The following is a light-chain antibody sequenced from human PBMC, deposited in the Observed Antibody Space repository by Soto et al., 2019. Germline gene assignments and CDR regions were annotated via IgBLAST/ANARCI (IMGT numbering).Light chain of an antibody. J-gene: IGKJ2*01. CDR1: QSISSW. CDR3: QQYSDFYS. CDR2: DAS. Sequence: QMTQSPSTLSASVGDRVTIACRASQSISSWLAWYKQKPGKAPKLLIYDASSLESGVPSRFSGSGSGTEFTLTISSLQPDDFATYYCQQYSDFYSFGQGTKLEIK. V-gene: IGKV1-5*01.